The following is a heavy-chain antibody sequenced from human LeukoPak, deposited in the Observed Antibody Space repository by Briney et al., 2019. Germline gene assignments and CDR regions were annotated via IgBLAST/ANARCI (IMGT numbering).Heavy chain of an antibody. CDR1: GFTFSGSA. J-gene: IGHJ6*02. D-gene: IGHD6-13*01. CDR3: SAAVGPDFYDYGMDV. V-gene: IGHV3-73*01. CDR2: TRSKANTYAT. Sequence: GGSLRLSCAASGFTFSGSAMHWVRHASGEGLEWVGRTRSKANTYATAYAASVKGRFSISRDDSKNTAYLQLNSLKTEDTAVYYCSAAVGPDFYDYGMDVWGQGTTVTVSS.